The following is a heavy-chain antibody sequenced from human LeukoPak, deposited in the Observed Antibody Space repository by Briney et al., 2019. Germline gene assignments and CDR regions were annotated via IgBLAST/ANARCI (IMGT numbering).Heavy chain of an antibody. CDR3: ARRASMITFGGVIVKPPDY. CDR2: IKQDGSEK. J-gene: IGHJ4*02. CDR1: GFTFSSYW. Sequence: GGSLRLSCAASGFTFSSYWMSWVRQAPGKGLEWVANIKQDGSEKYYVDSVKGRFTISRDNAKNSLYLQMNSLRAEDTAVYYCARRASMITFGGVIVKPPDYWGQGTLVTVSS. D-gene: IGHD3-16*02. V-gene: IGHV3-7*01.